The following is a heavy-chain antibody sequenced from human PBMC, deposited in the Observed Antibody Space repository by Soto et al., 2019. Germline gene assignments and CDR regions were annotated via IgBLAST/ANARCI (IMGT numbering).Heavy chain of an antibody. J-gene: IGHJ5*02. CDR2: IYYSGST. Sequence: KASETLSLTCTVSGGSISSYYWSWIRQPPGKGLEWIGYIYYSGSTNYNPSLKSRVTISVDTSKNQYSLKLSSVTAADTAVYYCARDTGTANDYGDYWWFDPWGQGTLVTVSS. V-gene: IGHV4-59*01. CDR3: ARDTGTANDYGDYWWFDP. CDR1: GGSISSYY. D-gene: IGHD4-17*01.